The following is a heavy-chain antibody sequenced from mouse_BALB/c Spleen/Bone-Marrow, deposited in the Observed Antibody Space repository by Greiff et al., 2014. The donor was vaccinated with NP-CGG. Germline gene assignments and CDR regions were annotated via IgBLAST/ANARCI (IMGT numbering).Heavy chain of an antibody. CDR3: ASQGDYSSFDY. CDR2: IYPGDGDT. V-gene: IGHV1-87*01. D-gene: IGHD2-12*01. Sequence: QVQLQQSGAELARPGASVKLSCKASGYTFTSYWMQWVKQRPGQGLEWIGAIYPGDGDTRYTQKFKGKATLTADKSSSTAYMQLSSLASEDSAVYCCASQGDYSSFDYWGQGTTLTVSS. J-gene: IGHJ2*01. CDR1: GYTFTSYW.